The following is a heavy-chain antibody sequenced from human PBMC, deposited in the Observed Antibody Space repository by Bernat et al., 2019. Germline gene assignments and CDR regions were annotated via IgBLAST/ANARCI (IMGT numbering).Heavy chain of an antibody. D-gene: IGHD6-13*01. V-gene: IGHV4-39*01. CDR3: ARQGSSSSWGTSESFDY. CDR1: GGSISSSSYY. J-gene: IGHJ4*02. CDR2: IYYSWIT. Sequence: QLQLQESGPGLVKPSETLSLTCTVTGGSISSSSYYWGWIRQPPGKGLEWIGSIYYSWITYNNPSLKSRVTISVDTSKNQFSLKLSYVTAADTAVYYCARQGSSSSWGTSESFDYWGQGTLVTVSS.